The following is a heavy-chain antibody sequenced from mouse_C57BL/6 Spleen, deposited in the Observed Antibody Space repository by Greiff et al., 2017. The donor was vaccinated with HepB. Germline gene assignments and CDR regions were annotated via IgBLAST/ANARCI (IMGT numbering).Heavy chain of an antibody. CDR2: ISYDGSN. CDR3: ARVITTVVAHWYFDV. CDR1: GYSITSGYY. Sequence: EVKLMESGPGLVKPSQSLSLTCSVTGYSITSGYYWNWIRQFPGTKLEWMGYISYDGSNNYNPSLKNRISITRDTSKNQFFLKLNSVTTEDTATYYCARVITTVVAHWYFDVWGTGTTVTVSS. J-gene: IGHJ1*03. V-gene: IGHV3-6*01. D-gene: IGHD1-1*01.